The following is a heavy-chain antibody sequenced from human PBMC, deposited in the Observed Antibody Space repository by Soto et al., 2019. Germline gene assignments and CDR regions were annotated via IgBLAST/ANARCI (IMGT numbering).Heavy chain of an antibody. Sequence: EVQLLESGGGLVQPGGSLRLSCAASGFTLSNFDMSWVRQAPGKGLEWISVISASDAGTYYADSVQGRFTISRDNSKNTLYLQINSLRAEDTAVYYCAKGGWLDDYGDQGTLVTVSA. CDR2: ISASDAGT. V-gene: IGHV3-23*01. J-gene: IGHJ4*02. CDR1: GFTLSNFD. CDR3: AKGGWLDDY. D-gene: IGHD6-19*01.